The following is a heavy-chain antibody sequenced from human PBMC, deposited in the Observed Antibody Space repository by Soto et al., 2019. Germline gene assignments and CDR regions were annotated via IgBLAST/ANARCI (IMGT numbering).Heavy chain of an antibody. Sequence: EVQLVESGGGLVQPGRSLRLSCSGSGFTFGDSTLTWFRQAPGKGLEWVGLIRSKANSGTTEYAASVKGRYTISRDDSKSIAYLHMHSLKTEDTAVYYCTRETRFGGWGQGTPVTVSS. CDR3: TRETRFGG. V-gene: IGHV3-49*03. D-gene: IGHD3-10*01. J-gene: IGHJ4*03. CDR1: GFTFGDST. CDR2: IRSKANSGTT.